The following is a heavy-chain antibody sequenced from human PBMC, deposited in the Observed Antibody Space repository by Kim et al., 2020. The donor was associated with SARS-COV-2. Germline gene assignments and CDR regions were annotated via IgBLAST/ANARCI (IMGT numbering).Heavy chain of an antibody. D-gene: IGHD3-22*01. Sequence: ASVKVSCKASGYTFTSYYMRWVRQAPGQGLEWMGIINPSGGSTSYAQKFQGRVIMTSDTSTSTVYMELSSLRAEDTAVDYCGSGYYDQQPYYYGMDVWGQGTTVTVSS. J-gene: IGHJ6*02. V-gene: IGHV1-46*03. CDR2: INPSGGST. CDR3: GSGYYDQQPYYYGMDV. CDR1: GYTFTSYY.